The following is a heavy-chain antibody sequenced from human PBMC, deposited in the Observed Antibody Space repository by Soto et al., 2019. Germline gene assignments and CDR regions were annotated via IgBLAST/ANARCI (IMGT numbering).Heavy chain of an antibody. Sequence: QVQLVQSGAEVKKPGASVKVSCKASGYTFSIYSITWVRQAPGQGLEWMGGINTYSGKTYYAQKFQGRVTMTTDTSTSTAYMDMRSLRSDETAVYYCARRYGDPSSSTGFDYWGQGTLVSVSS. D-gene: IGHD2-21*02. CDR3: ARRYGDPSSSTGFDY. CDR2: INTYSGKT. J-gene: IGHJ4*02. CDR1: GYTFSIYS. V-gene: IGHV1-18*01.